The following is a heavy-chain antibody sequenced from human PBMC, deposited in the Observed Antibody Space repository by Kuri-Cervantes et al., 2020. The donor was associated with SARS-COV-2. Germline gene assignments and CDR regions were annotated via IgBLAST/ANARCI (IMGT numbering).Heavy chain of an antibody. CDR1: GGSISSHY. CDR2: IYYSGST. D-gene: IGHD3-10*01. J-gene: IGHJ5*02. Sequence: GSLRLSCTVSGGSISSHYWSWIRQPPGKGLEWIGYIYYSGSTNYNPSLKSRVTISVDTSKNQFSLKLTSVTAADTAVYYCARSIGGPNWFDPWGQGTLVTVSS. CDR3: ARSIGGPNWFDP. V-gene: IGHV4-59*08.